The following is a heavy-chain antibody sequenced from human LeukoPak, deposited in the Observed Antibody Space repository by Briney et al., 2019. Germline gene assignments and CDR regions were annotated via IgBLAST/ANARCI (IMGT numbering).Heavy chain of an antibody. CDR2: ISGSGGST. D-gene: IGHD3-16*01. CDR3: AKAVSLRYYFDY. CDR1: GVIFSSYG. Sequence: GGSLRLSCAVSGVIFSSYGMSWVRLAPGKGLEWVSAISGSGGSTYYADSVKGRFTISRDNSKKTLYLQLNSLRAEDTAVYYCAKAVSLRYYFDYWSQGTLVTVSS. J-gene: IGHJ4*02. V-gene: IGHV3-23*01.